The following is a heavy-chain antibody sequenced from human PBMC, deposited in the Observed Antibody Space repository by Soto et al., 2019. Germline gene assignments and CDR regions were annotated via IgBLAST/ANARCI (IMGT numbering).Heavy chain of an antibody. CDR2: IYYSGST. Sequence: SETLSLTCTVSGGSISSYYWSWIRQPPGKGLEWIGYIYYSGSTNYNPSLKSRVTISVDTSKNTLSLQMTSLRADDTAVYYCARDNSILGAPFHYWGQGTLVTVSS. V-gene: IGHV4-59*12. CDR3: ARDNSILGAPFHY. CDR1: GGSISSYY. J-gene: IGHJ4*02. D-gene: IGHD3-16*01.